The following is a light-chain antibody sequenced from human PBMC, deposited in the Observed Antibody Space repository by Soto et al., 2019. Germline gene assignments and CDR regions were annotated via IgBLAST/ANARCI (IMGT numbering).Light chain of an antibody. J-gene: IGKJ2*01. CDR3: QQANSFPFT. Sequence: DIQMTQSPSSMSASVGDRVTISCRASQGVSIWLGWYQQKPGKAPNLLISGTSSLQSGVPSRFSGSGSGTEFTLTISRLQPEDFATYYCQQANSFPFTFGQGTTLEIK. V-gene: IGKV1-12*01. CDR2: GTS. CDR1: QGVSIW.